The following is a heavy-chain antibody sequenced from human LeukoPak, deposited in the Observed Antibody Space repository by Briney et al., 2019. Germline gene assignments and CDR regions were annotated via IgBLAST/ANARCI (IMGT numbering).Heavy chain of an antibody. V-gene: IGHV4-59*01. Sequence: PSETLSLTCTVSGGSISSYYWSWIRQPPGKGLEWIGNIYYSGSTNYNPSLKSRVTISVDTSKNQFSLKLSSVTAADTAVYYCARSPMTTVTISAFDIWGQGTMVTVSS. CDR1: GGSISSYY. CDR3: ARSPMTTVTISAFDI. J-gene: IGHJ3*02. D-gene: IGHD4-11*01. CDR2: IYYSGST.